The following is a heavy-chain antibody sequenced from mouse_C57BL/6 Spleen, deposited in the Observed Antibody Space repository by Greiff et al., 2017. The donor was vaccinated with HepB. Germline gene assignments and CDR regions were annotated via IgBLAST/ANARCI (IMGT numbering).Heavy chain of an antibody. CDR1: GYSFTDYN. J-gene: IGHJ1*03. CDR3: ARGDYGNPHWYFDV. CDR2: INPNYGTT. Sequence: EVKLQQSGPELVKPGASVKISCKASGYSFTDYNMNWVKQSNGKSLEWIGVINPNYGTTSYNQKFKGKATLTVDQSSSTAYMQLNSLTSEDSAVYYCARGDYGNPHWYFDVWGTGTTVTVSS. D-gene: IGHD2-1*01. V-gene: IGHV1-39*01.